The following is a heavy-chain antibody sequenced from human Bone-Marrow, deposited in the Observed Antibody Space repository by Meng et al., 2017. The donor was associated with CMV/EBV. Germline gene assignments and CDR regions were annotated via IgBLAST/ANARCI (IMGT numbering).Heavy chain of an antibody. J-gene: IGHJ6*02. CDR1: GYSISSGYY. CDR3: ARGVSTSGLGMDV. V-gene: IGHV4-38-2*02. D-gene: IGHD2-2*01. Sequence: SETLSLTCTVSGYSISSGYYWGWIRQPPGKGLEWIGSIYHSGSTYYNPSLKSRVTISVDTSKNQFSLKLSSVTAADTAVYYCARGVSTSGLGMDVWGQGTTVTVSS. CDR2: IYHSGST.